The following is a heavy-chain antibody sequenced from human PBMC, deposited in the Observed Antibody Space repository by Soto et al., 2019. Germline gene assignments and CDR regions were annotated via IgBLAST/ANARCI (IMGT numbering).Heavy chain of an antibody. V-gene: IGHV1-18*01. CDR2: ISGYNGNT. J-gene: IGHJ6*02. Sequence: ASVTVSCKASGYTFTNYGLSWVRQAPGQGHERMEWISGYNGNTKYAEKFQGRVTITTDTSTSTAHMELRSLRSDDTSVYYCAREGQAPYYYYGMDVWGQVTAVTVSS. CDR3: AREGQAPYYYYGMDV. CDR1: GYTFTNYG.